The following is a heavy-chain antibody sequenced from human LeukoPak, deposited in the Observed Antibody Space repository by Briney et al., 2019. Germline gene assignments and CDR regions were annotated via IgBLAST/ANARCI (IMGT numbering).Heavy chain of an antibody. D-gene: IGHD3-3*01. Sequence: SETLSLTCTVSGGSISSSSYYWGWIRQPPGRGLECILSIYYSASTCYNPSRKSRVTISVDTSKNQFSLKMSSVTAADTAVYYCARGFHWFDPWGQGTMVTVSS. J-gene: IGHJ5*02. CDR1: GGSISSSSYY. CDR2: IYYSAST. V-gene: IGHV4-39*07. CDR3: ARGFHWFDP.